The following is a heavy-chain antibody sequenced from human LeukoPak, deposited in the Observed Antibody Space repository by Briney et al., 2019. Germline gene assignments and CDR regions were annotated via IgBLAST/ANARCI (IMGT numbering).Heavy chain of an antibody. V-gene: IGHV4-39*07. J-gene: IGHJ3*02. Sequence: SETLSLTCTVSGGSISSSSYYWGWIRQPPGKGLEWIGSIYYSGSTYYNPSLKSRVTISVDTSKNQFSLKLSSVTAADTAVYYCARGGSSVSAFDIWGQGTMVTVSS. D-gene: IGHD2-2*01. CDR1: GGSISSSSYY. CDR2: IYYSGST. CDR3: ARGGSSVSAFDI.